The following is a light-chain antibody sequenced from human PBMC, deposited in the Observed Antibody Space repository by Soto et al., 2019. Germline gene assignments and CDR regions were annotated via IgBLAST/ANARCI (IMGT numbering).Light chain of an antibody. Sequence: EIVMTQSLAILSVSPGERATLSCRASQSVSSNLAWYQQKPGQAPRLLIYGASTRATGIPARFSGSGSGTEFTLTISSLQSEDFAVYYCQQYNNWPLTFGGGTKLEIK. V-gene: IGKV3D-15*01. CDR3: QQYNNWPLT. J-gene: IGKJ4*01. CDR1: QSVSSN. CDR2: GAS.